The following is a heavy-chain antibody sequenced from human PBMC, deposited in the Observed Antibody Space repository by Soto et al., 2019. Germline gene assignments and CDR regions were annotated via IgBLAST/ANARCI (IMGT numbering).Heavy chain of an antibody. V-gene: IGHV3-13*01. CDR3: ARRGIDTMSGFDALDV. J-gene: IGHJ3*01. CDR1: GFTFSTYD. CDR2: IVVAGDT. D-gene: IGHD6-25*01. Sequence: DVLLVESGGGLVQPGGSLRLSCTTSGFTFSTYDMHWVRHVTEKGLEWVSGIVVAGDTYFPDSVKGRFTISRENAKNSLYLQMDSLRVEDTAVYYCARRGIDTMSGFDALDVWGLGTKVTVSS.